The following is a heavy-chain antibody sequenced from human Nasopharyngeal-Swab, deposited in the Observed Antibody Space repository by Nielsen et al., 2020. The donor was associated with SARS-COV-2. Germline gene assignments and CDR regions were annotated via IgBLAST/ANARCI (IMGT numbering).Heavy chain of an antibody. D-gene: IGHD3-3*01. CDR3: ARGTGGGTIFGVVIMGYGMDV. J-gene: IGHJ6*02. CDR2: IYSGGST. V-gene: IGHV3-66*01. CDR1: GFTVSSNY. Sequence: GEALKISCAASGFTVSSNYMSWVRQAPGKGPGWVSVIYSGGSTYYADSVKGRFTISRDNSKNTLYLQMNSLRAEDTAVYYCARGTGGGTIFGVVIMGYGMDVWGQGTTVTVSS.